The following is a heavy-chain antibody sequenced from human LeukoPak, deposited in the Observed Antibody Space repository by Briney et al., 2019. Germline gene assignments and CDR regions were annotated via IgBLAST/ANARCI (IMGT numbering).Heavy chain of an antibody. CDR1: GFTFSSYS. CDR3: ARDVADWFDP. Sequence: GGSLRLSCAASGFTFSSYSMNWVRQAPGKGLEWVSYISSSSTIYYADSVKGRFTISRDNAKNSLYLQMNSLRAEDTAVYYCARDVADWFDPWGQGTLVTVSS. J-gene: IGHJ5*02. D-gene: IGHD6-13*01. V-gene: IGHV3-48*01. CDR2: ISSSSTI.